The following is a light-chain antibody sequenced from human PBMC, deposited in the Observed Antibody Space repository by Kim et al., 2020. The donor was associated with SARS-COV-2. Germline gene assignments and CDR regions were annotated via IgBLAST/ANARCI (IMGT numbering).Light chain of an antibody. CDR3: SSYTSSDTVV. CDR2: AVT. CDR1: SSDVGGYNY. Sequence: GQAITFSCTGISSDVGGYNYVSWYQQHPGKPPKLMIYAVTNRPSGVSNRFSGSKSASTASLTISGLQPEDEADYYCSSYTSSDTVVFGGGTQLTVL. J-gene: IGLJ2*01. V-gene: IGLV2-14*03.